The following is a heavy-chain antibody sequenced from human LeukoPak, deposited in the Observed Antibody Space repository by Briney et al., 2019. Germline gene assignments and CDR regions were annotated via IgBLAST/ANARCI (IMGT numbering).Heavy chain of an antibody. CDR2: ISWDGGST. J-gene: IGHJ1*01. CDR3: AKGKAGTPEYFQH. Sequence: GGSLRLSCAASGFTFDDYTMHWARQAPGKGLEWVSLISWDGGSTYYADSGKGRFTISRDNSKNSLYLQMNSLRTEDTALYYCAKGKAGTPEYFQHWGQGTLVTVSS. V-gene: IGHV3-43*01. CDR1: GFTFDDYT. D-gene: IGHD6-19*01.